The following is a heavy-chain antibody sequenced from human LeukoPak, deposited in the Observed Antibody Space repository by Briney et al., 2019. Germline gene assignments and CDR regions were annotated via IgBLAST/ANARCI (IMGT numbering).Heavy chain of an antibody. CDR1: GFTFSSYW. CDR2: INSDGSSA. V-gene: IGHV3-74*01. CDR3: ARDPSNDLWSGYPPR. D-gene: IGHD3-3*01. Sequence: GGSLRLSCAASGFTFSSYWMHWVRQAPGKGLVWVSRINSDGSSASYADSVKGRFTISRDNAKNTLYLQMNSLRAEDTAVYYCARDPSNDLWSGYPPRWGQGTLVTVSS. J-gene: IGHJ4*02.